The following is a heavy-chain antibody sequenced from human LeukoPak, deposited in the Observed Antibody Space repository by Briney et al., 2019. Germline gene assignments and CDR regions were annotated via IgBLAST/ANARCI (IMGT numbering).Heavy chain of an antibody. D-gene: IGHD6-13*01. V-gene: IGHV3-53*01. CDR3: ARDGFSSSWGLAY. J-gene: IGHJ4*02. CDR2: IYSGGTT. CDR1: GFTVSSNY. Sequence: GGSLRLSCAASGFTVSSNYMNWVRQAPGKGLEWVSVIYSGGTTYYADSVKGRFTISRDNSKNTLYLQMNSLRVEDTAVYYCARDGFSSSWGLAYWGQGTLVTVSS.